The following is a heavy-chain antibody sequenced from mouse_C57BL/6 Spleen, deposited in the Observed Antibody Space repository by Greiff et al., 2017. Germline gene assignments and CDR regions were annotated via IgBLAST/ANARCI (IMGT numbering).Heavy chain of an antibody. D-gene: IGHD1-1*01. J-gene: IGHJ2*01. CDR3: ARSLSSYFDY. Sequence: QVQLKQPGAELVKPGASVKLSCKASGYTFTSYWMQWVKQRPGQGLEWIGEIDPSDSYTNYNQKFKGKATLTVDTSSSTAYMQLSSLTSEDSAVYYCARSLSSYFDYWGQGTTLTVSS. CDR2: IDPSDSYT. V-gene: IGHV1-50*01. CDR1: GYTFTSYW.